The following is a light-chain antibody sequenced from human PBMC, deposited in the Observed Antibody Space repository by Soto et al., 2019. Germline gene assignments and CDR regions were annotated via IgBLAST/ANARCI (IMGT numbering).Light chain of an antibody. CDR3: QTWGTGNWV. CDR2: LNTDGSH. CDR1: SGHSNYA. Sequence: QLVLTQSPSASASLGASVKLTCTLSSGHSNYAIAWHQQQPEKGPRYLMVLNTDGSHSKGDGIPDRVSGSSSGAERYLTISRLQSEDEADYYCQTWGTGNWVFGGGTKLTVL. J-gene: IGLJ3*02. V-gene: IGLV4-69*01.